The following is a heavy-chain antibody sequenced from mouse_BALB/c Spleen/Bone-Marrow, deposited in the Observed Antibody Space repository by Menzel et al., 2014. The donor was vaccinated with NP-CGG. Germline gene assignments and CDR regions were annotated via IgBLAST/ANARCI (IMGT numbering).Heavy chain of an antibody. CDR2: INPSTGYT. CDR1: GYTFTNYW. J-gene: IGHJ2*01. V-gene: IGHV1-7*01. D-gene: IGHD1-1*01. CDR3: AIIYYYGSDY. Sequence: QVQLQQSGAELAKPGASVKMSCKASGYTFTNYWMHWVKQRPGQGLEWIGYINPSTGYTEYNQKFKDEATLTADKSSSTAYMQQRSLSSESSAVYNCAIIYYYGSDYWGQGATLTVSS.